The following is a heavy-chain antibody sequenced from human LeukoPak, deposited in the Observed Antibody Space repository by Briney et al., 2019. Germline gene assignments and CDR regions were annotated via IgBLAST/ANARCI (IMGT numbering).Heavy chain of an antibody. CDR1: GVSISSSSYY. CDR2: IYYSGST. J-gene: IGHJ4*02. V-gene: IGHV4-39*01. D-gene: IGHD6-13*01. CDR3: VSGSSWYGSANY. Sequence: PSETLSLTCTVSGVSISSSSYYWGWLRQPPGKGLEWIGSIYYSGSTYYNPSLKSRVTISVDTSKNQFSLKLSSVTAADTAVYYCVSGSSWYGSANYWGQGTLVTVSS.